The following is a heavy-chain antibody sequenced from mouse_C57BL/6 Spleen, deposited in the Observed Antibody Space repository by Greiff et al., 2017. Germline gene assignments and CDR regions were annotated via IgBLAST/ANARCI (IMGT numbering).Heavy chain of an antibody. J-gene: IGHJ2*01. V-gene: IGHV1-59*01. CDR3: ARSYGSSLFDY. CDR2: IDPSDSYT. D-gene: IGHD1-1*01. Sequence: QVHVKQPGAELVRPGTSVKLSCKASGYTFTSYWMHWVKQRPGQGLEWIGVIDPSDSYTNYNQKFKGKATLTVDTSSSTAYMQLSSLTSEDSAVYYCARSYGSSLFDYWGQGTTLTVSS. CDR1: GYTFTSYW.